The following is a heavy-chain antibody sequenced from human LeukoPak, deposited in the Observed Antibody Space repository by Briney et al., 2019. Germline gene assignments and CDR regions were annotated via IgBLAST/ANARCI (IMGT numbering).Heavy chain of an antibody. V-gene: IGHV4-34*01. CDR1: GGSFSGYY. J-gene: IGHJ4*02. CDR3: AVLRSTVTTRPTDY. CDR2: INHSGST. Sequence: SETLSLTCAVYGGSFSGYYWSWIRQPPGKGLEWIGEINHSGSTNYNPSLKSRVTISVDTSKNQFSLKLSSVTAADTAVYYCAVLRSTVTTRPTDYWGQGTLVTVSS. D-gene: IGHD4-17*01.